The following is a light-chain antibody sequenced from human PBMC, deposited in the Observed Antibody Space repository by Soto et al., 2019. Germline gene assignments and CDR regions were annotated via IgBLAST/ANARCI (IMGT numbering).Light chain of an antibody. CDR3: QQTYSTPQP. V-gene: IGKV1-39*01. Sequence: DIQMTQSPSSLYASVGDRVTITCRASQNIRSYLNWSQHRSGQAPKLLIYATSILQSGVPSRFSASGSGTDFTLTISSVQSEDFATYFCQQTYSTPQPFGHGTKLEVK. J-gene: IGKJ1*01. CDR1: QNIRSY. CDR2: ATS.